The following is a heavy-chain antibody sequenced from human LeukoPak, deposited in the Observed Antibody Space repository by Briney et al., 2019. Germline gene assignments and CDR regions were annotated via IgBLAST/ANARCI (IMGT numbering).Heavy chain of an antibody. D-gene: IGHD3-22*01. V-gene: IGHV4-59*01. Sequence: PSETLSLTCAVSGGSIRSYFWSWMRQPPGKGLEWIGYISYTGNTNSNPSLNSRVTISVDTSKNQFSLKLTSVTAADTAVYFCAREDSSGYLGYWGQGTLVTVSS. CDR1: GGSIRSYF. J-gene: IGHJ4*02. CDR2: ISYTGNT. CDR3: AREDSSGYLGY.